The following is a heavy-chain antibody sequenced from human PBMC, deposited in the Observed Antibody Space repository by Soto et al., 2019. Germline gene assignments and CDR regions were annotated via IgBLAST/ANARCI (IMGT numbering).Heavy chain of an antibody. CDR3: AREIYYGSGSYYRSPFDY. D-gene: IGHD3-10*01. J-gene: IGHJ4*02. CDR2: IIPIFGTA. Sequence: QVQLVQSGAEVKKPGSSVKVSCKASGGTFSSYAISWVRQAPGQGLEWMGGIIPIFGTANYAQKFQGRVTITADESTSTAYMEVSSLRSEDTAVYYCAREIYYGSGSYYRSPFDYWGQGTLVTVSS. CDR1: GGTFSSYA. V-gene: IGHV1-69*01.